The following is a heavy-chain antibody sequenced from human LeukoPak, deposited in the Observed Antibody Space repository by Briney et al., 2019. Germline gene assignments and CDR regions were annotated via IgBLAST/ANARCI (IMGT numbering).Heavy chain of an antibody. D-gene: IGHD6-19*01. CDR1: GGSFSGYY. J-gene: IGHJ1*01. CDR3: ARGTKWEVAVAGSEYFQH. Sequence: SETLSLTCAVYGGSFSGYYWSWIRQPPGKGLEWIGEINHSGSTNYNPPLKSRVTISVDTSKNQFSLKLSSVTAADTAVYYCARGTKWEVAVAGSEYFQHWGQGTLVTVSS. V-gene: IGHV4-34*01. CDR2: INHSGST.